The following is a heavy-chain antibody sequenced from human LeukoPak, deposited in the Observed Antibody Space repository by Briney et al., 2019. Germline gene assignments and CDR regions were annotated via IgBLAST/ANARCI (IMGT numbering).Heavy chain of an antibody. CDR2: IKQDGSEK. CDR1: GFTFSSYR. V-gene: IGHV3-7*03. Sequence: PEGSLRLSCAASGFTFSSYRMSWVRQAPGKGLEWVANIKQDGSEKYYVDSVKGRFTISRDNSKDTLYLQMNSLRAEDTAVYYCAKGEGGLRYFDWLLPIYFDYWGQGTLVTVSS. D-gene: IGHD3-9*01. CDR3: AKGEGGLRYFDWLLPIYFDY. J-gene: IGHJ4*02.